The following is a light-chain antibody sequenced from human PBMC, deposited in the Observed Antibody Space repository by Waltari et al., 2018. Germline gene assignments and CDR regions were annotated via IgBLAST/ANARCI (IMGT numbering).Light chain of an antibody. Sequence: QLVLTQSPSASASLGASVKLTCTLSSGHSSNVIAWHQQQPKKGPRYLMKGNSDGSHSKGDEIPVRFSGSSSGAGHYLTISSLQSEDEADYYCQTGGHGTGVFGGGTKLTVL. CDR1: SGHSSNV. CDR3: QTGGHGTGV. V-gene: IGLV4-69*01. CDR2: GNSDGSH. J-gene: IGLJ2*01.